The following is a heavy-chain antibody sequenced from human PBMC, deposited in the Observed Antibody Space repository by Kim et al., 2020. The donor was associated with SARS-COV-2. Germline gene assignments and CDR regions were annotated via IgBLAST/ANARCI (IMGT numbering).Heavy chain of an antibody. J-gene: IGHJ6*02. D-gene: IGHD2-8*01. CDR3: ASGGIMATNSNYYYCYGMDV. V-gene: IGHV7-4-1*02. Sequence: ASVKVSCKASGYTFTNYAMNWVRQAPGQGLEWMGWINTNTGNQTYAQGFTGRVFFSLDTSVSTAYLQISSLKAEDTAVYYCASGGIMATNSNYYYCYGMDVWGHGTTVTASS. CDR2: INTNTGNQ. CDR1: GYTFTNYA.